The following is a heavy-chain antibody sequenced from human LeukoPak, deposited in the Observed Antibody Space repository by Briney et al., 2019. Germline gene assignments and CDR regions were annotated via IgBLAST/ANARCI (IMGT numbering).Heavy chain of an antibody. D-gene: IGHD2-2*01. CDR1: GGTFSSYA. CDR3: AKFVSVVVPAAFDY. J-gene: IGHJ4*02. Sequence: SVKVSCKASGGTFSSYAISWVRQAPGQGLEWMGGIIPIFGTANYAQKFQGRVTITTDESTSTAYMELSSLRAEDTAVYYCAKFVSVVVPAAFDYWGQGTLVTVSS. CDR2: IIPIFGTA. V-gene: IGHV1-69*05.